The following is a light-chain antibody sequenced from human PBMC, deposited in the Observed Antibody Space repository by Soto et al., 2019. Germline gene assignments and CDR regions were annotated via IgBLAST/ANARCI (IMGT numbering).Light chain of an antibody. CDR2: DAV. V-gene: IGKV3-11*01. J-gene: IGKJ2*01. CDR3: QQRHNWPYT. CDR1: QSVSSF. Sequence: EIVLTQSPGTLSLSPGERATLSCRASQSVSSFLGWYQQKPGQAPRLLIYDAVKRATGITGRFSGSASGTDFTLTISSLEPEDFAVYYCQQRHNWPYTFGQGTKLEI.